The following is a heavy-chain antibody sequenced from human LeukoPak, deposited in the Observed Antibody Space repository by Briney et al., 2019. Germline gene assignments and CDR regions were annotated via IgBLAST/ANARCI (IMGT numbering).Heavy chain of an antibody. D-gene: IGHD3-3*01. J-gene: IGHJ5*02. CDR3: ARSSIFGVVTWFDP. Sequence: ASVKVSCKASGYTFTGYYMHWVRQAPGQGLEWMGWINPNSGGTNYAQKFQGRVTMTRDTSISTAYMELSRLRSDDTAVYYCARSSIFGVVTWFDPWGQGTLVTVSS. V-gene: IGHV1-2*02. CDR2: INPNSGGT. CDR1: GYTFTGYY.